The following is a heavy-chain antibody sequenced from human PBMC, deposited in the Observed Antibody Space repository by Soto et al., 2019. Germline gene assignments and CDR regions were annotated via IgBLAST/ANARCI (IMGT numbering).Heavy chain of an antibody. CDR3: VRVVAIPGYPDN. D-gene: IGHD5-12*01. Sequence: QVQLVQSGAEVRQPASSVKVSCKTSGGTFSSYAISWLRQAPGQGLEWMGGIVTIADTSPYAQKFQGRVTITADESTSTVYMELSSLSSDDTAVYYCVRVVAIPGYPDNSGQGTLVTVSS. V-gene: IGHV1-69*12. CDR2: IVTIADTS. CDR1: GGTFSSYA. J-gene: IGHJ4*02.